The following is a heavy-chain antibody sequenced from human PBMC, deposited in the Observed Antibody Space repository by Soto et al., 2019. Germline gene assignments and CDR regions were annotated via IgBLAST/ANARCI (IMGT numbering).Heavy chain of an antibody. J-gene: IGHJ6*02. CDR3: AKFGISSIAAAGTSHYGMDV. Sequence: EASVKVSCKASGGTFSSYAISWVLQAPGQGLDWMGGIIPIFGTANYAQKFQGRVTITADKSTSTAYMELSSLRSEDTAVYYYAKFGISSIAAAGTSHYGMDVWGQGTTVTVSS. CDR2: IIPIFGTA. V-gene: IGHV1-69*06. D-gene: IGHD6-13*01. CDR1: GGTFSSYA.